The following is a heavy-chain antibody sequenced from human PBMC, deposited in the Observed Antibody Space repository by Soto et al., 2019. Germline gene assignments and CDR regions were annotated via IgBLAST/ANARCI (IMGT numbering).Heavy chain of an antibody. Sequence: GGSLRLSCAASGFSFTSYSLNWVRQAPGKGLEWVSYIGTSNSHTYYADSVKGRFTVSRDNAKNSLYLQMTSLRAEDTAVYYCARDRDYSFDYWGQGALVTVSS. J-gene: IGHJ4*02. CDR3: ARDRDYSFDY. CDR1: GFSFTSYS. CDR2: IGTSNSHT. V-gene: IGHV3-48*01. D-gene: IGHD3-10*01.